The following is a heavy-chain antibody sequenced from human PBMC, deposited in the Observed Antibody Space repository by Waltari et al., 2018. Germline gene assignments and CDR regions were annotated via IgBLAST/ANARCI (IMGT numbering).Heavy chain of an antibody. J-gene: IGHJ3*02. CDR2: ISWNSGSI. V-gene: IGHV3-9*01. CDR3: AKGLGVCSGGSCPRWGAFDI. D-gene: IGHD2-15*01. Sequence: EVQLVESGGGLVQPGRSLRLSCAASGFTFDDYAMHWVRQAPGKGLEWVSGISWNSGSIGEADSVKGRFTISRDNAKNSLYLQMNSRRAEDTALYYCAKGLGVCSGGSCPRWGAFDIWGQGTMVTVSS. CDR1: GFTFDDYA.